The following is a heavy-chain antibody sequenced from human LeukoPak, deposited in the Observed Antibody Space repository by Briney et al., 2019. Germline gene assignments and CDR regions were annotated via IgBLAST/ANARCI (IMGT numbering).Heavy chain of an antibody. D-gene: IGHD5-18*01. V-gene: IGHV3-30*14. CDR2: ISYDGNNK. Sequence: GRSLRLSCAASGFTFSSFAMRWVRQAPGKGLECVAVISYDGNNKYYADSVKGRFTVSRDNSKNTLDLQMNSLRDEDTGVYYCARADGYSSWFVHWGQGTLVTVSS. CDR1: GFTFSSFA. CDR3: ARADGYSSWFVH. J-gene: IGHJ5*02.